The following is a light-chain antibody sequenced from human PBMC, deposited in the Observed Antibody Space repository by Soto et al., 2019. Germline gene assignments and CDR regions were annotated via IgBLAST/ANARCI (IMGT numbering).Light chain of an antibody. Sequence: EIVLTQSPGTLSLSPGERATLSCRASQSVSSRYLALYQQRPGQAPRLLIYGASNRATGIPDRFSGSGSGTGSGTDFTLTIIRLEPEDFAVYYCQHYGSSPPITFGQGTRLEIK. CDR2: GAS. CDR3: QHYGSSPPIT. V-gene: IGKV3-20*01. J-gene: IGKJ5*01. CDR1: QSVSSRY.